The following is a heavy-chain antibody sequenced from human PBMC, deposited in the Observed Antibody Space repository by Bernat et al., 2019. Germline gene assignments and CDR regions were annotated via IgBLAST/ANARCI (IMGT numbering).Heavy chain of an antibody. D-gene: IGHD6-6*01. J-gene: IGHJ2*01. V-gene: IGHV1-69*04. CDR1: GGTFSSYA. Sequence: QVQLVQSGAEVKKPGSSVKVSCKASGGTFSSYAISWVRQAPGQGLEWMGRIIPILGIANYAQKFQGRVTITADKSTSTAYMELSSLRSEDTAVYYCARDEGGIAARVKLYWYFDLWGRGTLVTVSS. CDR2: IIPILGIA. CDR3: ARDEGGIAARVKLYWYFDL.